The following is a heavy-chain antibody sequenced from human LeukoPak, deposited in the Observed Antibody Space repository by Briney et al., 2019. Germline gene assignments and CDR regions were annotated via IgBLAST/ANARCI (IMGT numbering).Heavy chain of an antibody. D-gene: IGHD4-11*01. CDR2: ISSSGSTI. V-gene: IGHV3-11*01. Sequence: GGSLRLSCAASGFTFSDYYMSWIRQAPGKGLEWVSYISSSGSTIYYADSVKGRFTISRDNAKNSLYLQMNSLRVEDTAVYYCARRTYSNFFFDYWGQGTLVTVSS. CDR3: ARRTYSNFFFDY. J-gene: IGHJ4*02. CDR1: GFTFSDYY.